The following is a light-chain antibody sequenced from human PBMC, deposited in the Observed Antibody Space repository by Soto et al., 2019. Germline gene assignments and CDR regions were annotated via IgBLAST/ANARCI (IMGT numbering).Light chain of an antibody. CDR1: QSVSSN. V-gene: IGKV3-15*01. CDR3: QQYNNWPPWT. J-gene: IGKJ1*01. CDR2: GAS. Sequence: EIVMTQSPATLSVSPGERATLSCRASQSVSSNLAWYQQKPGQAPRLRIYGASTRATGIPARFSGRGSGTEFNLTISSLQSEDCAVYYCQQYNNWPPWTFGKGTKVEI.